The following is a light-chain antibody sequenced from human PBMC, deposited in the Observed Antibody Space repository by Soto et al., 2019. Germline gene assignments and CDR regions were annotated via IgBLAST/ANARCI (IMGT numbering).Light chain of an antibody. CDR3: QQRSNWPPRFT. CDR1: QSVSSD. J-gene: IGKJ3*01. CDR2: DAS. Sequence: EIVMTQSPATLSVSPGERATLSCRASQSVSSDLAWYHQRPGQAPRLLIYDASNRATGIPATFSGSGSGTDFTLTISSLEPEDFAVYYCQQRSNWPPRFTYGPGTKADIK. V-gene: IGKV3-11*01.